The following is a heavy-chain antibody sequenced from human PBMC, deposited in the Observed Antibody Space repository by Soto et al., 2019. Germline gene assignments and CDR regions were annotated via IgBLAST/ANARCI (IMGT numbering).Heavy chain of an antibody. CDR2: INESGST. V-gene: IGHV4-34*01. CDR1: GQSFSGHS. Sequence: QVQLQQWGAGLVKPSETLSLSCAVYGQSFSGHSWAWIRQPPGKGLEWIGEINESGSTYYNPSLKCRVTISTDTSTNQFSLKLSSVSAADTAAYFCARGSGIVALPGELEDVKYDYWGQGTLVNVSS. CDR3: ARGSGIVALPGELEDVKYDY. D-gene: IGHD1-1*01. J-gene: IGHJ4*02.